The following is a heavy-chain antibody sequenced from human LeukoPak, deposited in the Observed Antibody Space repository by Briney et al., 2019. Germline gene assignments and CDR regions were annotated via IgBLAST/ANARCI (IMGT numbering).Heavy chain of an antibody. Sequence: ASVKVSCKASGYTFSSYGINWVRQAPGQGLEWMGWISVINSGNTRYAQNFQGRPTMTTDTSTTTAYMELRSLRSDDTAVYYCSREFPFCGADCFSGVFDIWGQGTMVTVS. CDR2: ISVINSGNT. D-gene: IGHD2-21*02. V-gene: IGHV1-18*01. J-gene: IGHJ3*02. CDR1: GYTFSSYG. CDR3: SREFPFCGADCFSGVFDI.